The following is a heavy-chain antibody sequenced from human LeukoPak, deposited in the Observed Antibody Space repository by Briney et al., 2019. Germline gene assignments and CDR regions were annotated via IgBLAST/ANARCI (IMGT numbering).Heavy chain of an antibody. Sequence: SETLSLACTVSGGSISSYYWSWIRQPPGKGLEWIGYIYYSGSTNYNPSLKSRVTISVDTSKNQFSLKLSSVTAADTAVYYCARDRVGTSFAYYYYGMDVWGQGTTVTVSS. CDR2: IYYSGST. V-gene: IGHV4-59*01. CDR3: ARDRVGTSFAYYYYGMDV. J-gene: IGHJ6*02. D-gene: IGHD2-2*01. CDR1: GGSISSYY.